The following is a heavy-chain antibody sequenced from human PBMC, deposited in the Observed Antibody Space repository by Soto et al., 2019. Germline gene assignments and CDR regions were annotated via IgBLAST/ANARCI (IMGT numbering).Heavy chain of an antibody. CDR3: ARDRYPHSSSPALRAAAFDY. V-gene: IGHV1-46*03. CDR1: GYTFTSYY. D-gene: IGHD6-6*01. CDR2: INPSGGST. J-gene: IGHJ4*02. Sequence: QVQLVQSGAEVKKPGASVKVSCKASGYTFTSYYMHWVRQAPGQGLEWMGIINPSGGSTSYAQKFQGRVTMTRDTSTSTVYMELSSLRSEDTAVYYCARDRYPHSSSPALRAAAFDYWGQGTLVTVSS.